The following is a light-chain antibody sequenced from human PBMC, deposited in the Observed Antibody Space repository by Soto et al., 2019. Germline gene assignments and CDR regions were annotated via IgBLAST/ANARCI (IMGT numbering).Light chain of an antibody. CDR1: QSVSSY. CDR3: QQRSNWPPDT. Sequence: EIVLTQSPATLSLSPGERATLSCRASQSVSSYLAWFQHKPGQAPRLLIYDASSRATGIPARFSGSGSGTDYTLTIDTLELEDSAVYYCQQRSNWPPDTFGQGTKLQIK. J-gene: IGKJ2*01. CDR2: DAS. V-gene: IGKV3-11*01.